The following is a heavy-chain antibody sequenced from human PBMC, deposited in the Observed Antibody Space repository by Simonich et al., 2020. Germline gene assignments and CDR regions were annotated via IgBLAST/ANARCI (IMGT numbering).Heavy chain of an antibody. Sequence: QVQLVQSGAEVKKPGASVKVSCKASGYTFTSYGISWVRQATGQGREWMGWISAYHGNTNYAQKLQGRVTMTTDTSTSTAYMELRSLRSDDTAVYYCARASRGTWWYYYFDYWGQGTLVTVSS. CDR1: GYTFTSYG. CDR2: ISAYHGNT. CDR3: ARASRGTWWYYYFDY. V-gene: IGHV1-18*01. J-gene: IGHJ4*02. D-gene: IGHD2-15*01.